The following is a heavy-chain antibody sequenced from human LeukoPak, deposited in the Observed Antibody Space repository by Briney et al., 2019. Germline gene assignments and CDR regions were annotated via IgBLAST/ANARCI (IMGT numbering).Heavy chain of an antibody. CDR1: GFTFSSYG. Sequence: GGSLTLSCAASGFTFSSYGMSWVRQPPGKGLEWVSAISGSGGSTYYADSVKGRFTISRDNSKNTLYLQMNSLRAEDTAVYYCAKAYYYDSSAPTDYWGQGTLVTVSS. J-gene: IGHJ4*02. CDR2: ISGSGGST. CDR3: AKAYYYDSSAPTDY. V-gene: IGHV3-23*01. D-gene: IGHD3-22*01.